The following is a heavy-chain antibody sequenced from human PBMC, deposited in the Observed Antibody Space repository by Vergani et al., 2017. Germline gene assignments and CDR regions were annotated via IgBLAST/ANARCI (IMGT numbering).Heavy chain of an antibody. CDR1: GYTFTSYY. Sequence: QVQLVQSGAEVKEPGASVKVSCKASGYTFTSYYMHLVRQAPGQGLEWMGIINPIGGSTSYAQKFQGRVPMTRDTSTSTVYMELSSLRSEDTAVYYWAREVRKELLYYYYYGMDVWGQGTTVTVSS. CDR3: AREVRKELLYYYYYGMDV. V-gene: IGHV1-46*03. CDR2: INPIGGST. J-gene: IGHJ6*01. D-gene: IGHD1-26*01.